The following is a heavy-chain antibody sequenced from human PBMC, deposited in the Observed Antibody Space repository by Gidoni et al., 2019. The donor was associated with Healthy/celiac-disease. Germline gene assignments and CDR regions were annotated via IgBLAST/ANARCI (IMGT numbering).Heavy chain of an antibody. Sequence: QVQRVESGSELKKPRASVKVSSKASVYTFTCYYMHWVRQAPGQGLEWMGWINPNSGCTNYAQKFQGRVTRSRDTSISTAYMEMRRLRSDDTAVYYCAAQRKRWTWFDPWGQGTLVTVSS. J-gene: IGHJ5*02. CDR2: INPNSGCT. CDR3: AAQRKRWTWFDP. D-gene: IGHD2-15*01. V-gene: IGHV1-2*02. CDR1: VYTFTCYY.